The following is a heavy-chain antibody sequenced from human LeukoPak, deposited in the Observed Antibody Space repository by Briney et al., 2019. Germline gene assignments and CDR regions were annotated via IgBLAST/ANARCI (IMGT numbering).Heavy chain of an antibody. D-gene: IGHD1-26*01. CDR1: GYTFTGYY. CDR3: ARGQNLRVGAPPGY. CDR2: INPNSGGT. V-gene: IGHV1-2*02. Sequence: ASVKVSCKASGYTFTGYYMHWVRQAPGQGLEWMGWINPNSGGTNYAQKFQGRVTMARDTSISTAYMELSRLRSDDTAVYYCARGQNLRVGAPPGYWGQGTLATVSS. J-gene: IGHJ4*02.